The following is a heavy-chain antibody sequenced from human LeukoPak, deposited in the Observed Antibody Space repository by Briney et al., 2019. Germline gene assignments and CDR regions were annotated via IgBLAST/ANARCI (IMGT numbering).Heavy chain of an antibody. V-gene: IGHV4-61*02. Sequence: SQTLSLTCTVSGGSISSGDYYWSWIRQPPGKGLEWIGRIYTSGSTNYNPSLKSRVTISVDTSKNQFSLKLSSGTAADTAVYYCARVELGTRSYWYFDLWGRGTLVTVSS. CDR3: ARVELGTRSYWYFDL. D-gene: IGHD7-27*01. J-gene: IGHJ2*01. CDR2: IYTSGST. CDR1: GGSISSGDYY.